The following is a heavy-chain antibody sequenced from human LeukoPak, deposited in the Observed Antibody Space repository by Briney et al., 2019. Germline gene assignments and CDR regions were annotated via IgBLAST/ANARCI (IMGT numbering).Heavy chain of an antibody. CDR2: ISSSCTYI. V-gene: IGHV3-21*01. CDR3: ARDRSPGNFDY. Sequence: GGSLRLSCAASGFTFSSYTMNWVRQAPGKGLEWVSSISSSCTYINYADSVKGRFTISRDNAKNSLYLQMNSLRAEDTAVYYCARDRSPGNFDYWGQGTLVTVSS. CDR1: GFTFSSYT. J-gene: IGHJ4*02. D-gene: IGHD3-10*01.